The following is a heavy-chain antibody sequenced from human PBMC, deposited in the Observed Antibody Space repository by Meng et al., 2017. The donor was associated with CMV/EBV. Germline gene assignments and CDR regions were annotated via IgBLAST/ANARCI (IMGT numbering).Heavy chain of an antibody. D-gene: IGHD6-13*01. J-gene: IGHJ6*02. CDR1: GFTFSSYE. V-gene: IGHV3-48*03. CDR3: AREGYLSSSWFPGGGMDV. CDR2: ISSSGSTI. Sequence: GESLKISCAASGFTFSSYEMNWVRQAPGKGLEWVSYISSSGSTIYYADSVKGRFTISRDNAKNSLYLQMNSPRAEDTAVYYCAREGYLSSSWFPGGGMDVWGQGTTVTVSS.